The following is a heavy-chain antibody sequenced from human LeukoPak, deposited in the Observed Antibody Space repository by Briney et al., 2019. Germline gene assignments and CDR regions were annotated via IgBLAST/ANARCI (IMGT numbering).Heavy chain of an antibody. D-gene: IGHD4-23*01. CDR1: GFTFSDFY. CDR3: VRRRDYGDHSHFDY. Sequence: PGGSLRLSCAASGFTFSDFYMSWVRQAPGQGLDCGSYISSTGTPIFYGDSVKGRFTLSRDNDKNRLYLQMDSLRIEDSAVYYCVRRRDYGDHSHFDYWGQGTRVTVSS. J-gene: IGHJ4*02. CDR2: ISSTGTPI. V-gene: IGHV3-11*04.